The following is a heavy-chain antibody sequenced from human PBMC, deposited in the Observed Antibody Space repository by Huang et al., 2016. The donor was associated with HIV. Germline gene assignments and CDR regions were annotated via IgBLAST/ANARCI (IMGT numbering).Heavy chain of an antibody. J-gene: IGHJ4*02. D-gene: IGHD2-15*01. CDR3: AKDEKQFCRGGSCYSSNIDY. V-gene: IGHV3-30*02. Sequence: QVHLVESGGGVVQPGGSLRLSCAASGFTFIPFGMHWVRQAPGKGLEWLAFIRDDENNQYYAESVKGRFTISRDNSEDTRFLLMTTLRPDDTAIYYCAKDEKQFCRGGSCYSSNIDYWGQGALVTVSS. CDR1: GFTFIPFG. CDR2: IRDDENNQ.